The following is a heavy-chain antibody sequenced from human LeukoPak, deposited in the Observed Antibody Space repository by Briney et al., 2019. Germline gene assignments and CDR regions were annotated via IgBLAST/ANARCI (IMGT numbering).Heavy chain of an antibody. CDR2: ISSSGSTI. CDR3: AKEGYSYGYLVY. D-gene: IGHD5-18*01. CDR1: GFTFSSYE. Sequence: GGSLRLSCAASGFTFSSYEMNWVRQAPGKGLEWVSYISSSGSTIYYADSVKGRFTISRDNAKNSLYLQMNSLRAEDTALYYCAKEGYSYGYLVYWGQGTLVTVSS. J-gene: IGHJ4*02. V-gene: IGHV3-48*03.